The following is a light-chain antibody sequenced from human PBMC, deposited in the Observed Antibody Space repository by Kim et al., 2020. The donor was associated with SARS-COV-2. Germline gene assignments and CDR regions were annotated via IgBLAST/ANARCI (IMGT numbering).Light chain of an antibody. CDR1: SSNIGAGYV. V-gene: IGLV1-40*01. CDR3: QSYDSSLSGFVI. Sequence: VTHSCTGSSSNIGAGYVVHWYQQLPGTAPKLLIYGNSRRPSGVPDRFSGSKSGTSASLSITGLQAEDEADYYCQSYDSSLSGFVIFGGGTQLTVL. CDR2: GNS. J-gene: IGLJ2*01.